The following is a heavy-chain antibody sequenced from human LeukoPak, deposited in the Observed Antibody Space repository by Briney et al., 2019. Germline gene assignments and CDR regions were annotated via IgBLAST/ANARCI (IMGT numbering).Heavy chain of an antibody. CDR2: ISSTSSYM. J-gene: IGHJ4*02. V-gene: IGHV3-21*01. CDR1: GFTFSTHS. CDR3: ARDSPGGDSSIDY. Sequence: GGSLRLSCAASGFTFSTHSLNWVRQAPGKGLEWVSSISSTSSYMYYADSVKGRFTISRENTKNSLYLQMNSLRAEDTAVYYCARDSPGGDSSIDYWGQGTLVTVSS. D-gene: IGHD2-21*02.